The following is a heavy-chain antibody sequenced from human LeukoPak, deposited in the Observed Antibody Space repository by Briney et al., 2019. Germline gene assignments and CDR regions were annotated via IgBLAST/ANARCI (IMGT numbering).Heavy chain of an antibody. V-gene: IGHV3-48*03. D-gene: IGHD4-23*01. J-gene: IGHJ4*02. Sequence: GGSLRLSCAASGFTFSSYEMNWVRQAPGKGLEWVSYISSSGSTIHYADSVKGRFTISRDNAKNSLYLQMNSLRAEDTAVYYCATDYGANSGGFDYWGQGTLVTVSS. CDR3: ATDYGANSGGFDY. CDR2: ISSSGSTI. CDR1: GFTFSSYE.